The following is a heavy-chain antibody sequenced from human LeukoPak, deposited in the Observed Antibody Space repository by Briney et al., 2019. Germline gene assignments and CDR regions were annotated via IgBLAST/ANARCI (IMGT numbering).Heavy chain of an antibody. Sequence: SETLSLTCTVSGGSISSGGYYWSWIRQHPGKGLEWIGYIYYGGSTYYNPSLKSRVTISVDTSKNQFSLKLSSVTAADTAVYYCARDRVVPAAIGVNYYYYYYMDVWGKGTTVTVSS. CDR2: IYYGGST. J-gene: IGHJ6*03. CDR3: ARDRVVPAAIGVNYYYYYYMDV. D-gene: IGHD2-2*02. V-gene: IGHV4-31*03. CDR1: GGSISSGGYY.